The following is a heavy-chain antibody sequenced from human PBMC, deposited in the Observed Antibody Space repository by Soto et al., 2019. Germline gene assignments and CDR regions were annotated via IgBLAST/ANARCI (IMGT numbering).Heavy chain of an antibody. CDR2: IIPIFGTA. J-gene: IGHJ4*02. CDR1: GGTFSSYA. CDR3: ASGYYDFWSGYPTAGFDY. D-gene: IGHD3-3*01. Sequence: SVKVSCKASGGTFSSYAISWVRQAPGQGLEWLGGIIPIFGTANYAQKFQGRVTITADKSTSTAYMELSSLRSEDTAVYYCASGYYDFWSGYPTAGFDYWGQGTLVTVSS. V-gene: IGHV1-69*06.